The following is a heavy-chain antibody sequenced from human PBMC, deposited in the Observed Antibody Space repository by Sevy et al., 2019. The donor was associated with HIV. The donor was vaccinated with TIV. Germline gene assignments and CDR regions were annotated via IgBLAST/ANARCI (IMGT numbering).Heavy chain of an antibody. CDR1: GYTVSSYG. Sequence: ASVKVSCKASGYTVSSYGISWVRQVPGQGLEWMGWIVTYNGNIKYSQKVQDRVTMTTETSTGKAYMELRSLTTDDTAVYFGARMSTRRGKFNWFDPWGQGTLVTVSS. CDR3: ARMSTRRGKFNWFDP. V-gene: IGHV1-18*01. CDR2: IVTYNGNI. D-gene: IGHD3-10*01. J-gene: IGHJ5*02.